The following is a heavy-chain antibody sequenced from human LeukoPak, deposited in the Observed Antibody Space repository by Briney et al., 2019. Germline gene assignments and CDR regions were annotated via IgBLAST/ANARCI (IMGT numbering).Heavy chain of an antibody. CDR2: ISYDGSNK. J-gene: IGHJ5*02. D-gene: IGHD6-13*01. Sequence: GGSLRLSCAASGFTFSSYAMHWVRQAPGKGLEWVAVISYDGSNKCYADSVKGGFTISRDNSKNTLYLQMNSLRAEDTAVYYCAREGCSSWSQYNWFDPWGQGTLVTVSS. CDR1: GFTFSSYA. V-gene: IGHV3-30*04. CDR3: AREGCSSWSQYNWFDP.